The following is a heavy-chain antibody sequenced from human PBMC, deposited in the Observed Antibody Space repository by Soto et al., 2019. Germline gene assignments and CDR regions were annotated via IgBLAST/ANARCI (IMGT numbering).Heavy chain of an antibody. CDR2: ISGSGGST. D-gene: IGHD6-19*01. CDR1: GFTFSNYA. CDR3: ANSDWYIPDGYFQH. J-gene: IGHJ1*01. Sequence: EVQLLESGGGLVQPGGSLRLSCAASGFTFSNYAMSWVRQAPGKWLEWVSGISGSGGSTYYADSVKGRFTISRDNSKNTLYLQMNSLSAEDTAVYYCANSDWYIPDGYFQHWVQGTLVTVSS. V-gene: IGHV3-23*01.